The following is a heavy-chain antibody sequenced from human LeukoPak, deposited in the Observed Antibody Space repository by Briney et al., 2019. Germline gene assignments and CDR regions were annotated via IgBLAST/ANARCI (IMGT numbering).Heavy chain of an antibody. D-gene: IGHD3-9*01. V-gene: IGHV3-48*03. J-gene: IGHJ4*02. CDR3: ARDLNSGLTRYYFEY. CDR1: GFSISRYE. Sequence: GGSLTLLCAASGFSISRYEMNWVRQAPGKGLEWVSYISGSGSSIYYADSVKGRFTISRDNAKNSLNLQMNSLRAEDTAVYYCARDLNSGLTRYYFEYWGQGTLVTVSS. CDR2: ISGSGSSI.